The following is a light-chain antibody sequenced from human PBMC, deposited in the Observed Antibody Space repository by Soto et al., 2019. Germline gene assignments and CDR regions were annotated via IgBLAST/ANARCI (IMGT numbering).Light chain of an antibody. CDR1: SGHSSYA. V-gene: IGLV4-69*01. J-gene: IGLJ3*02. Sequence: QPVLTQSPSASASLGASVKLTCTLSSGHSSYAIAWHQQQPEKGPRYLMKLNNDGSHSKGDGIPDRFSGSSSGAERYLTISSLQSEDEADYYCQTWGTGIKWVFGGGTKVTVL. CDR3: QTWGTGIKWV. CDR2: LNNDGSH.